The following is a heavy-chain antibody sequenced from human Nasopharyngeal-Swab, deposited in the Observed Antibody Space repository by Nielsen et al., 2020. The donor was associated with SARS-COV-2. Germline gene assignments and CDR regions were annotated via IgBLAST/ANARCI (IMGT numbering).Heavy chain of an antibody. CDR1: GGTFSSYA. D-gene: IGHD1-26*01. CDR3: ARGEGSYTRSFDY. V-gene: IGHV1-69*13. Sequence: SVKVSCKASGGTFSSYAISWVRQAPGQGLEWMGGIIPIFGTANYAQKFQGRVTITADESTSAAYMELSSLRSEDTAVYYCARGEGSYTRSFDYWGQGTLVTVSS. J-gene: IGHJ4*02. CDR2: IIPIFGTA.